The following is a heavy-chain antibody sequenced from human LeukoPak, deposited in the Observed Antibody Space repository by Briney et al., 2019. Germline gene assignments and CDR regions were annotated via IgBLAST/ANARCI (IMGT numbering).Heavy chain of an antibody. CDR3: ARDPYYYDSSGTRSGAFDI. CDR1: GGSISSGGYY. J-gene: IGHJ3*02. CDR2: IYYSGST. V-gene: IGHV4-31*03. Sequence: PSQTLSLTCTVSGGSISSGGYYWRWIRQHPGKGLEGIGYIYYSGSTYYNPSLKSRVTISVDTSKNQFSLKLSSVTAADTAVYYCARDPYYYDSSGTRSGAFDIWGQGTMVTVSS. D-gene: IGHD3-22*01.